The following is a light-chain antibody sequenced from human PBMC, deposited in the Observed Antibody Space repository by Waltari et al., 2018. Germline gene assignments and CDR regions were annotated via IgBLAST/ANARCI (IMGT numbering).Light chain of an antibody. J-gene: IGLJ3*02. Sequence: STPNIGNNYVSWYQQFPGTAPKLLIYEDNRRPSGIPDRFSGSKSGASATLGITGLQTGDEANYYCGTWDSSLGIGVLGGGTRVTVL. CDR1: TPNIGNNY. CDR3: GTWDSSLGIGV. CDR2: EDN. V-gene: IGLV1-51*01.